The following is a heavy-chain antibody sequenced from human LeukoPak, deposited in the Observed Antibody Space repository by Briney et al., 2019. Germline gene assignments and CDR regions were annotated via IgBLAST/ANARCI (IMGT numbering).Heavy chain of an antibody. V-gene: IGHV1-2*06. CDR1: GYTFTGYY. CDR2: INPNSGGT. Sequence: GASVEVSCKASGYTFTGYYMHWVRQAPGQGLEWMGRINPNSGGTNYAQKFQGRVTMTRDTSISTAYMELSSLRSDDTAMYYCARDSSSGWYYFDYWGQGTLVTVSS. D-gene: IGHD6-19*01. J-gene: IGHJ4*02. CDR3: ARDSSSGWYYFDY.